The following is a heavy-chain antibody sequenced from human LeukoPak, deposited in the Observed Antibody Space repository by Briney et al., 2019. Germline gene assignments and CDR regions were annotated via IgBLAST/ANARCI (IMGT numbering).Heavy chain of an antibody. CDR3: ATLNTDGLYFDN. D-gene: IGHD5-24*01. V-gene: IGHV4-39*01. Sequence: PSETLSLTCSVSGGSISNSRYYWGWLRQPPGKGLEWIGSIYYSGATNSNPSLRSRLTISVDTSKNQFSLKLGSVTAADAAVYYCATLNTDGLYFDNWGQGTLVTVSS. CDR2: IYYSGAT. J-gene: IGHJ4*02. CDR1: GGSISNSRYY.